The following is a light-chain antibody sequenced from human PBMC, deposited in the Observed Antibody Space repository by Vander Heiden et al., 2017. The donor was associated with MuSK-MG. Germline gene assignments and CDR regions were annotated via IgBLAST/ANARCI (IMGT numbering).Light chain of an antibody. CDR1: NSNIGAAYE. Sequence: QSVLTQPPSVSGPPGQRVTISCTGTNSNIGAAYELHWYQQVPGKAPKLLMFQNDDRPSGVPDRFSGSNSGTSASLAITGLQAEDEADYYCQSYDSSLSASVFGTGTKVTVL. J-gene: IGLJ1*01. CDR3: QSYDSSLSASV. CDR2: QND. V-gene: IGLV1-40*01.